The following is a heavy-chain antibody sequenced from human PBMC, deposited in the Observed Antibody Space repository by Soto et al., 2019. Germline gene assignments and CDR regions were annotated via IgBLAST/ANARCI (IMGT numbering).Heavy chain of an antibody. J-gene: IGHJ4*02. D-gene: IGHD3-3*01. CDR1: GYTFSGYY. CDR2: INPNSGGT. Sequence: GASVKVSCKASGYTFSGYYMHWVRQAPGQGLEWMGWINPNSGGTNYAQKFQGWVTMTRDTSISTAYMELSRLRSDDTAVYYCARDGSLLRFLEWLFDYRRQGTLVTVSS. CDR3: ARDGSLLRFLEWLFDY. V-gene: IGHV1-2*04.